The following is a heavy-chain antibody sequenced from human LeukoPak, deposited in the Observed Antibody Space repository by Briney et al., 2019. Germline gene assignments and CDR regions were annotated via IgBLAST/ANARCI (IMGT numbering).Heavy chain of an antibody. CDR2: INHSGST. J-gene: IGHJ3*02. D-gene: IGHD3-22*01. V-gene: IGHV4-34*01. CDR3: ARGYRLKYYYDSSGYYGSRGAFDI. Sequence: SETLSLTCTVSGGSISSYYWSWIRQPPGKGLEWIGEINHSGSTNYNPSLKSRVTISVDTSKNQFSLKLSSVTAADTAVYYCARGYRLKYYYDSSGYYGSRGAFDIWGQGTMVTVSS. CDR1: GGSISSYY.